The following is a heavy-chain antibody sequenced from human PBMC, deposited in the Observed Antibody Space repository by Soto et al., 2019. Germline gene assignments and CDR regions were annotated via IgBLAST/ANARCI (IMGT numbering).Heavy chain of an antibody. V-gene: IGHV1-69*06. CDR1: RGTFSSYA. J-gene: IGHJ6*02. D-gene: IGHD3-22*01. CDR3: ARDRTLSHYYEDYYYGMDL. CDR2: IIPIFGTA. Sequence: SVKVSGKASRGTFSSYAISWVRQAPAQGREWMGGIIPIFGTANYAQKFQARVTITADKSTSTAYLALSSLRSEDTAVYYCARDRTLSHYYEDYYYGMDLWGQGTTVTVSS.